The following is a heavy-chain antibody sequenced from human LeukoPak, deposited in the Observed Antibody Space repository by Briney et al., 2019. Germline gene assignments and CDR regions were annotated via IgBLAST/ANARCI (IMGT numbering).Heavy chain of an antibody. J-gene: IGHJ6*02. CDR3: AREDKAAAGPNYYYYGMDV. CDR1: GGSISSGGYS. V-gene: IGHV4-61*08. Sequence: SETLSLTCAVSGGSISSGGYSWSWIRQPPGKGLEWIAYIYYSGSTKYNPSLKSRVTISVDTSKNQFSLKLSSVTAADTAVYYCAREDKAAAGPNYYYYGMDVWGQGTTVTVSS. D-gene: IGHD6-13*01. CDR2: IYYSGST.